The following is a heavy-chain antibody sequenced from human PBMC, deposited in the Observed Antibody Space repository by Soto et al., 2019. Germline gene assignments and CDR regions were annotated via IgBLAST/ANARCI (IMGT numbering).Heavy chain of an antibody. D-gene: IGHD2-15*01. J-gene: IGHJ3*02. CDR1: GFTFSSYS. V-gene: IGHV3-21*01. CDR3: ARTRDCSGGSCNDAFDI. Sequence: GGSLRLSCAASGFTFSSYSMNWVRQAPGKGLEWVSSISSSSSYIYYADSVKGRFTISRDTAKNSLYLQMNRLRAEDTAVYYCARTRDCSGGSCNDAFDIWGQGTMVTVSS. CDR2: ISSSSSYI.